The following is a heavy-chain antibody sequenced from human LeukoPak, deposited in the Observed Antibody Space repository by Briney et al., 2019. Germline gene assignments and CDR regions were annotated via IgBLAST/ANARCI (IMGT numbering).Heavy chain of an antibody. Sequence: GGSLRLSCEASGFPFSEYYMTWVRQAPGKGLEWLSFISSAGETKLYADSVKGRFAVSRDNDKESLYMQMDSLRGEDTAVYYCVRVIWCNYPHYFDVWGQGTTVTVSS. CDR2: ISSAGETK. V-gene: IGHV3-11*04. CDR3: VRVIWCNYPHYFDV. CDR1: GFPFSEYY. J-gene: IGHJ6*02. D-gene: IGHD2/OR15-2a*01.